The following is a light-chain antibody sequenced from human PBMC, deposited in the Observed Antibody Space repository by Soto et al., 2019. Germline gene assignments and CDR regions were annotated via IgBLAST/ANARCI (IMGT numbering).Light chain of an antibody. CDR2: GTS. Sequence: EIVMTQSPATLSVSPGERATLSCRASQGVSGNLAWYQQKPGQAPRLLIHGTSTRATGIPARFSGSGSGPELTLTISSPQSEDSAVYYCQQHNKWPHTFGQGTKLEIK. CDR1: QGVSGN. V-gene: IGKV3-15*01. J-gene: IGKJ2*01. CDR3: QQHNKWPHT.